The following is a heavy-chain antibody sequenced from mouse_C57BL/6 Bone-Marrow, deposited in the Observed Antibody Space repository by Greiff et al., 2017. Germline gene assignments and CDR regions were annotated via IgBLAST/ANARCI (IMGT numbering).Heavy chain of an antibody. CDR3: ARPLIYYGYLVY. Sequence: QVQLKQSGAELVRPGTSVKVSCKASGYAFTNYLIEWVKQRPGQGLEWIGVINPGSGGTNYNETFKGKATLTADKASSTAVMQLSSLTSEDAAVYFCARPLIYYGYLVYWGQGTTLTVSS. V-gene: IGHV1-54*01. CDR2: INPGSGGT. CDR1: GYAFTNYL. J-gene: IGHJ2*01. D-gene: IGHD2-2*01.